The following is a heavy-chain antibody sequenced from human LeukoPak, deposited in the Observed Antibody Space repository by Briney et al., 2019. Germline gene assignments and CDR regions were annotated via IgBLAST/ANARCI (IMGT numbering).Heavy chain of an antibody. Sequence: GGSLRLSCAASGFTFNSYAMSWVRQAPWERLQWVSGISDSGGNTYYADSVRGRFTISRDNSKNTLYLQMNSLRAEDTAVYYCAKDQEYYDYVWGSYPPDYWGQGTLVTVSS. CDR2: ISDSGGNT. J-gene: IGHJ4*02. CDR1: GFTFNSYA. CDR3: AKDQEYYDYVWGSYPPDY. D-gene: IGHD3-16*02. V-gene: IGHV3-23*01.